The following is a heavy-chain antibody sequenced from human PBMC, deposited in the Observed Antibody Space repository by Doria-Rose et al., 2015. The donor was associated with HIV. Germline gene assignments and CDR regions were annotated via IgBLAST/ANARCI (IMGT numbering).Heavy chain of an antibody. J-gene: IGHJ4*02. CDR1: GVSLSSPGMG. V-gene: IGHV2-26*01. CDR2: IFSDDGR. D-gene: IGHD6-13*01. CDR3: ARIKSSRWYHKYYFDF. Sequence: QVTLKESGPVLVKPTETLTLTCTVSGVSLSSPGMGVSWIRQPPGKALERLANIFSDDGRSYKTSLKSRLTISRGTSKSQVVLTMTDMDPVDTATYYCARIKSSRWYHKYYFDFWGQGTLVIVSA.